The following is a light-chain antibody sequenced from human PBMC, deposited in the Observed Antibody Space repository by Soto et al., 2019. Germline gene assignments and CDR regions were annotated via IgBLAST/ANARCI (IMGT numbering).Light chain of an antibody. J-gene: IGKJ1*01. CDR3: QQYGSSPWT. Sequence: EIVLTQSPGTLSLSPGERATLSCRASQSVTNNYLAWYQHKPGQAPRLLIYGASSRATGTPDRFSGSGSGTDFTLTISRLEPEDFTVYFCQQYGSSPWTFGQGTKVEIK. CDR2: GAS. V-gene: IGKV3-20*01. CDR1: QSVTNNY.